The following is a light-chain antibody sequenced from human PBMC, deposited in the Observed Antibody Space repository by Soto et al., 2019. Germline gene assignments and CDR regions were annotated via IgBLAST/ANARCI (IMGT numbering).Light chain of an antibody. CDR3: QQYNHWQGLT. J-gene: IGKJ4*01. CDR2: GAS. CDR1: ESVSSN. Sequence: EIVMTQSPATLSVSRGERATLSCRASESVSSNLAWYQQKPGQAPRLLLYGASTTATGIPARFSGSGSGTEFTLPISSLQSVAFVVSYCQQYNHWQGLTFGGGTKVEIK. V-gene: IGKV3-15*01.